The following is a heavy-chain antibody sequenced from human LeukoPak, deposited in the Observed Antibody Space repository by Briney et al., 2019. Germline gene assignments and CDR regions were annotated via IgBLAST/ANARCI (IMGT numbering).Heavy chain of an antibody. CDR2: ISYDGSNE. Sequence: GGSLRLSCAASGFTFSSYAMHWVRQAPGKGLEWVAVISYDGSNEYYAASVKGRFTISRDNSKNTLYLQMNSLRAEDTAVYYCARVNWYYDSSGYLDYWGQGTLVTVSS. CDR3: ARVNWYYDSSGYLDY. CDR1: GFTFSSYA. J-gene: IGHJ4*02. V-gene: IGHV3-30-3*01. D-gene: IGHD3-22*01.